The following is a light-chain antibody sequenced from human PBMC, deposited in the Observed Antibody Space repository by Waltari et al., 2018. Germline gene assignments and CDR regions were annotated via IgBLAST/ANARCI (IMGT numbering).Light chain of an antibody. J-gene: IGKJ1*01. V-gene: IGKV1-NL1*01. CDR2: AAS. CDR1: QGISNS. CDR3: QQYYSTPK. Sequence: DIQMTQSPSSLSASVGDRVTITCRASQGISNSLAWYQQKPGKAPKLLLYAASRLESVVPSRFSGSGSGTDYTLTISSLQPEDFATYYCQQYYSTPKFGQGTKVEIK.